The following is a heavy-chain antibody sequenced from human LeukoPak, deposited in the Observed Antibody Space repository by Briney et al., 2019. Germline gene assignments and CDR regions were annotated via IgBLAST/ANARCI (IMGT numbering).Heavy chain of an antibody. Sequence: EASVKVSCKTCGGNFVTYATYWVRQVPGQGLEWMGRIIPAISRTDYTYNFEDRVTITAEDSATTAYLEVTNLRPEDTAMYYCTRVADSDLVSDAFDVWVQGTMVTVSS. CDR3: TRVADSDLVSDAFDV. D-gene: IGHD2-21*01. J-gene: IGHJ3*01. V-gene: IGHV1-69*11. CDR1: GGNFVTYA. CDR2: IIPAISRT.